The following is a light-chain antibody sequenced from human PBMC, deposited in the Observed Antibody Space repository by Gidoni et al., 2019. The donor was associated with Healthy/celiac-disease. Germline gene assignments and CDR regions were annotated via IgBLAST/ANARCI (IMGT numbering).Light chain of an antibody. V-gene: IGKV1-39*01. Sequence: SVGDRVTITCRASQSISSYLNWYQQKPGKATKLLIYAASSLQSGVPSRFSGSGAGTYFTLTISSLQPEDFATYYCQQSYSTPYTFGPGTKLDIK. CDR3: QQSYSTPYT. J-gene: IGKJ2*01. CDR2: AAS. CDR1: QSISSY.